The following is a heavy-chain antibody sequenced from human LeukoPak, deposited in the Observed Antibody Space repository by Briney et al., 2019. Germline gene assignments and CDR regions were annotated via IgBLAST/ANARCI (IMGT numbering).Heavy chain of an antibody. CDR2: IYPGDSDT. Sequence: GESLKISCKGSGYSFTSYWIGWVRQMPGKGLEWMGSIYPGDSDTRYSPSFQGQVTISADKSISTAYLQWSSLKAPDTAMYYCARTWGIVGATGPYYYYMDVWGKGTTVTVSS. J-gene: IGHJ6*03. CDR3: ARTWGIVGATGPYYYYMDV. V-gene: IGHV5-51*01. CDR1: GYSFTSYW. D-gene: IGHD1-26*01.